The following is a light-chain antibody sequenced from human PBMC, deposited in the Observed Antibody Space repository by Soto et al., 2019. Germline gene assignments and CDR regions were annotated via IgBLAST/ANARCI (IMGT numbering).Light chain of an antibody. CDR3: QSYDSSLRTVV. J-gene: IGLJ2*01. CDR2: SSN. V-gene: IGLV1-40*01. Sequence: QSVLTQPPSVSGAPGQRVTISCTGSSSNIGAGYDAHWYQQFPGTAPKLLIYSSNNRPSGVPDRFSGSKSGTSASLAITGLQAEDEADYYCQSYDSSLRTVVFGGGTKVTVL. CDR1: SSNIGAGYD.